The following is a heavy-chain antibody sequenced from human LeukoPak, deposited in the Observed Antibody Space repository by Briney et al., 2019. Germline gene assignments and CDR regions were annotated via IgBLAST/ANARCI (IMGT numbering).Heavy chain of an antibody. CDR3: ARVRATRCDY. CDR1: GGSISSYY. Sequence: SATLSLTCTVSGGSISSYYWSWIRQSPGKGLEWIGYIYSSGSTNYNPSLKSRIAISVDTSKNQFSLKVSSVTAADTAVYYCARVRATRCDYWGQGTLVTVSS. V-gene: IGHV4-4*09. D-gene: IGHD5-24*01. CDR2: IYSSGST. J-gene: IGHJ4*02.